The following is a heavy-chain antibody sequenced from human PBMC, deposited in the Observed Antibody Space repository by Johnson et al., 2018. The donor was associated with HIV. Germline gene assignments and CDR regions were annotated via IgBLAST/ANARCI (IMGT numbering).Heavy chain of an antibody. J-gene: IGHJ3*02. D-gene: IGHD5-18*01. CDR1: GFTFSSYA. Sequence: QVQLVESGGGVVQPGRSLRLSCAASGFTFSSYAMHWVRQAPGKGLEWVAVISYDGSNKYYADSVKGRFTISRDNSKNTLYLQMNSLRAEDTAVYYCAKRVHSYGYSGAFDIWGQGTMVTVSS. CDR2: ISYDGSNK. CDR3: AKRVHSYGYSGAFDI. V-gene: IGHV3-30-3*02.